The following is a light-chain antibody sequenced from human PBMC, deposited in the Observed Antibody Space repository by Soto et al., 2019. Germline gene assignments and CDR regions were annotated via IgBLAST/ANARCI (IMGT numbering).Light chain of an antibody. CDR2: GNS. CDR3: QSYDSSLSVWV. V-gene: IGLV1-40*01. J-gene: IGLJ3*02. Sequence: QSVLTQPPSVSGAPGQRVTISCTGSNSNIGAGYDVHWYQQIPGTAPKLLMYGNSNRPSGVPDRFSGSKSGTSASLAITGLQAEDESDYYCQSYDSSLSVWVFGGGTKLTVL. CDR1: NSNIGAGYD.